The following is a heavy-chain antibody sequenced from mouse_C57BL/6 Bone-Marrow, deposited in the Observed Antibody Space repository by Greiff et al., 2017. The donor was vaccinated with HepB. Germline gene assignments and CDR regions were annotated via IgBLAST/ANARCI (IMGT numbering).Heavy chain of an antibody. V-gene: IGHV1-26*01. CDR1: GYTFTDYY. CDR3: ARSRDGYRFAY. J-gene: IGHJ3*01. Sequence: VQLQQSGPELVKPGASVKISCKASGYTFTDYYMNWVKQSHGKSLEWIGDINPNNGGTSYNQKFKGKATLTVDKSSSTAYMELSSLTSEDSAVYYCARSRDGYRFAYWGQGTLVTVSA. D-gene: IGHD2-3*01. CDR2: INPNNGGT.